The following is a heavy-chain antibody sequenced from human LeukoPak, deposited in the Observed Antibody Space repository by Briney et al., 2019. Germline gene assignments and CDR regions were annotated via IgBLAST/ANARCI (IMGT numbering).Heavy chain of an antibody. CDR2: IRYDGSSK. V-gene: IGHV3-30*02. CDR3: AKDKYYYERGLEKGGFDN. CDR1: GFIFTDYG. Sequence: GGSLRLFCAASGFIFTDYGMHWVRQAPGKGLEWVAFIRYDGSSKYYIDSVKGRFTISRDNSKNTLYLKMNSLRAEDTAVYYCAKDKYYYERGLEKGGFDNWGQGTMVTVSS. D-gene: IGHD3-22*01. J-gene: IGHJ3*02.